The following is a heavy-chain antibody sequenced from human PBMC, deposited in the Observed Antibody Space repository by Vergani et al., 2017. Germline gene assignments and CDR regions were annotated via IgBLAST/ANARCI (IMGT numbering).Heavy chain of an antibody. CDR1: GFTFSSYA. CDR3: AKARGYSYGYLDY. CDR2: ISGSGGST. V-gene: IGHV3-23*01. J-gene: IGHJ4*02. D-gene: IGHD5-18*01. Sequence: EVQLLESGGGLVQPGGSLRLSCAASGFTFSSYAMSWVRQAPGKGLEWVPAISGSGGSTYYADSVKGRFTISRDTSKNTLYLQMNSLRAEDTAVYYCAKARGYSYGYLDYWGQGTLVTVSS.